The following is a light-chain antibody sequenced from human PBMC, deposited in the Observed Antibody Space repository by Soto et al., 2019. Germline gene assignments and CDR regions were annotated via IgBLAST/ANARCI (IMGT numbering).Light chain of an antibody. Sequence: QSVLTQPASVSGSPGQSITISCSGTTSDVGGYNLVSWYQQHTAKAPKLLIFEGTQRPSGVSSRFSGSKSGNTASLTISGLQAEDEGDYYCCSYASSSSYVFGTGTKLTVL. CDR2: EGT. V-gene: IGLV2-23*01. CDR3: CSYASSSSYV. J-gene: IGLJ1*01. CDR1: TSDVGGYNL.